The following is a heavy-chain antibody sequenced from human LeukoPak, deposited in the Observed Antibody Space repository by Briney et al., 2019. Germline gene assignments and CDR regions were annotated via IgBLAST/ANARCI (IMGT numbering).Heavy chain of an antibody. J-gene: IGHJ4*02. V-gene: IGHV3-48*01. D-gene: IGHD5-12*01. CDR3: ARDGGYSGYDADC. CDR2: ISDSSAM. CDR1: GFTFSTYS. Sequence: GGSLRLSCGASGFTFSTYSMKWVRQAPGKGLEWVSYISDSSAMYYADSVRGRFTISRENDKNSLVLQMNSRSAEDTAVYYCARDGGYSGYDADCWGQGTLVTVSS.